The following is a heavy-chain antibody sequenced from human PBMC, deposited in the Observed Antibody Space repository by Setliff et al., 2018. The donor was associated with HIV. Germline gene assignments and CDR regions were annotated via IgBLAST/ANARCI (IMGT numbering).Heavy chain of an antibody. D-gene: IGHD6-13*01. CDR3: ARGPLSSSWYNWFDP. CDR1: GFTFNSYG. J-gene: IGHJ5*02. CDR2: IWYDASKK. Sequence: GGSLRLSCAASGFTFNSYGMHWVRQAPGKGLEWVALIWYDASKKEYAESVKGRFNILRDDSKKTVDLQMNSLRAEDTAVYYCARGPLSSSWYNWFDPWGQGTLVTVSS. V-gene: IGHV3-33*01.